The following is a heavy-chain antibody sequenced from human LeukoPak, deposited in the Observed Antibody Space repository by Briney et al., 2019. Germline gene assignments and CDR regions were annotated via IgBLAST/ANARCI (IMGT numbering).Heavy chain of an antibody. CDR2: VSGSGSST. CDR3: AKMNVLTGYYTPNFDF. Sequence: RGSLRLSCAASGFTFSSYAMSWVRQAPRKGLEWVSVVSGSGSSTDYADSVKGRFTISRDNSKNTLYLQMSSLSAEDTAVYYCAKMNVLTGYYTPNFDFWGQGTLLTVSS. CDR1: GFTFSSYA. D-gene: IGHD3-9*01. V-gene: IGHV3-23*01. J-gene: IGHJ4*02.